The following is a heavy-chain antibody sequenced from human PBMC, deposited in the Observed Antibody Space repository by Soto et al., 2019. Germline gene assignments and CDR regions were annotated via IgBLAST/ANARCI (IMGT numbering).Heavy chain of an antibody. Sequence: ASVKVSCKASGYTFTSYGISWVRQAPGQGLEWMEWISAYNGNTNYAQKLQGRVTMTTDTSTSTAYMELRSLRSDDTAVYYCARDSFFTYKLAVIDPWGQGTLVTVSS. CDR2: ISAYNGNT. CDR3: ARDSFFTYKLAVIDP. J-gene: IGHJ5*02. V-gene: IGHV1-18*01. CDR1: GYTFTSYG. D-gene: IGHD3-10*01.